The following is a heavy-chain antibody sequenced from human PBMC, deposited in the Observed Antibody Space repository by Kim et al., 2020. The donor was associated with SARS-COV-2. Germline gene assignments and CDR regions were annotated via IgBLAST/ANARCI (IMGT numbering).Heavy chain of an antibody. D-gene: IGHD6-13*01. V-gene: IGHV3-23*01. J-gene: IGHJ5*02. CDR1: GFTFNSYA. Sequence: GGSLRLSCAASGFTFNSYAMSWVRQAPGKGLEWVSGISGTGRSTYYADSVKGRFTISRDNTKNTLYVQMNSLGAEDTAIYYCAKASIGGSSWSSWGQGTLVTVSS. CDR2: ISGTGRST. CDR3: AKASIGGSSWSS.